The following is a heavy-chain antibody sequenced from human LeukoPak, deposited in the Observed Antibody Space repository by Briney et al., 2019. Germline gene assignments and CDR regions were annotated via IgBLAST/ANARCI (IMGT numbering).Heavy chain of an antibody. Sequence: GGPLRLSCTASGFTFSSYAMSWVRQAPGKGLEWVSSISSSSSYIYYTDSVKGRFTISRDNAKNSLYLQMNSLRAEDTAVYYCASLMAGYWGQGILVTVSS. CDR1: GFTFSSYA. CDR3: ASLMAGY. CDR2: ISSSSSYI. V-gene: IGHV3-21*01. D-gene: IGHD5-24*01. J-gene: IGHJ4*02.